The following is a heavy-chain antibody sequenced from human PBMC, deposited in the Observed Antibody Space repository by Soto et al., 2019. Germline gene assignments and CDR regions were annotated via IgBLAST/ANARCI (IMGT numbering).Heavy chain of an antibody. CDR3: ARGSWDDVSGHYYMDV. D-gene: IGHD1-1*01. V-gene: IGHV6-1*01. CDR2: SYYRSKWYN. CDR1: GDSVSSNSAG. J-gene: IGHJ6*03. Sequence: SPTLSLTCDISGDSVSSNSAGWNWIRQTPSRGLEWLGRSYYRSKWYNNYAVSVKSRVSVNPDTAKNQFSLRLNSVTPEDTAVYYCARGSWDDVSGHYYMDVWGKGTTVTVSS.